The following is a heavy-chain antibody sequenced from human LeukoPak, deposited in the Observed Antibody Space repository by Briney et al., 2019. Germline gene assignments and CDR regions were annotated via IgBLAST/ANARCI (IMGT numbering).Heavy chain of an antibody. V-gene: IGHV3-23*01. Sequence: GGSLRLSCAASGFTFSSYAMSWVRQAPGKGLEWVSAISGSGGSTYYADSVKGRFTISRDNSKNTLYLQMNSLRAEDTAVYYCAKDRLGYDFWSGPFDYWGQGTLVTVSS. J-gene: IGHJ4*02. CDR1: GFTFSSYA. CDR2: ISGSGGST. CDR3: AKDRLGYDFWSGPFDY. D-gene: IGHD3-3*01.